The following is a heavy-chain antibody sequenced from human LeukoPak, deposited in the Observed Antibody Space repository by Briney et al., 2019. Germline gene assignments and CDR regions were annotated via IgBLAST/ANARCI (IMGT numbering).Heavy chain of an antibody. CDR3: ARDLSGVTGYTYGRGIDY. CDR2: IKKDGSEK. V-gene: IGHV3-7*01. CDR1: GFTFSGYW. Sequence: PGGSLRLSCAASGFTFSGYWMSWVRQAPGKGLEWVASIKKDGSEKYYVDSVKGRFTISRDNAKTSLYLQMNSLRAEDTAVYYCARDLSGVTGYTYGRGIDYWSQGTLVTVSS. D-gene: IGHD5-18*01. J-gene: IGHJ4*02.